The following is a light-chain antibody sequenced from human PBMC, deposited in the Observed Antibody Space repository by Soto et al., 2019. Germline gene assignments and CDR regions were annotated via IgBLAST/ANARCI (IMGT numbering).Light chain of an antibody. J-gene: IGKJ1*01. CDR1: QSVSSTY. V-gene: IGKV3-20*01. Sequence: VLTQSPGTLSLSPGERATLSCRASQSVSSTYLAWYQQKPGQAPRLLIYGASSRATGIPDRFSGSGSGTAFTLTISRLEPEEFAVYYWQHYGSSPRTFGQGTKVEI. CDR2: GAS. CDR3: QHYGSSPRT.